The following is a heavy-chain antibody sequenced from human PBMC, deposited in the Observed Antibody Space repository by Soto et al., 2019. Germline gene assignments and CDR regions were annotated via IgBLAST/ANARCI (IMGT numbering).Heavy chain of an antibody. CDR2: MNSNSGNT. CDR3: AMGADWRIVGAFDI. V-gene: IGHV1-8*01. CDR1: GYTFTSYD. D-gene: IGHD3-16*01. J-gene: IGHJ3*02. Sequence: QVQLVQSGAEVKKPGASVKVSCKASGYTFTSYDINWVRQATGQGLEGMGWMNSNSGNTGYAQKFQGRVTMTRNTSISTAYMELSSLRSEDTAVYYCAMGADWRIVGAFDIWGQGTMVTVSS.